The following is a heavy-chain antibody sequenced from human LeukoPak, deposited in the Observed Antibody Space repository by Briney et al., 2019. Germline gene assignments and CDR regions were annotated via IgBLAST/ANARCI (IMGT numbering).Heavy chain of an antibody. CDR3: ARQNDFRLDY. V-gene: IGHV5-51*01. Sequence: GESLKISCKGSGYTFSSYWIGWVRQMPGKGLEWMGIIYPGDSDTRYSPSLQGQVTISVDTSIATAYLQWSSLKASDTAIYYCARQNDFRLDYWGQGTLVTVSS. J-gene: IGHJ4*02. D-gene: IGHD3-3*01. CDR1: GYTFSSYW. CDR2: IYPGDSDT.